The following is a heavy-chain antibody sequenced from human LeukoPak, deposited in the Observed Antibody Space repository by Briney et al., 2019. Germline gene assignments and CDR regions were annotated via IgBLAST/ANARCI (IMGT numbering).Heavy chain of an antibody. CDR3: ARGGAYCGGDCYLDY. D-gene: IGHD2-21*02. CDR2: IYTSGTT. Sequence: PSETLSLTCTVSGGSISRYYWNWIRQPAGKGLEWIGRIYTSGTTNYNPSLKSRVTMSVDTFKNQFSLKLSSVTAADTAVYYCARGGAYCGGDCYLDYWGQGTLVTVSS. J-gene: IGHJ4*02. CDR1: GGSISRYY. V-gene: IGHV4-4*07.